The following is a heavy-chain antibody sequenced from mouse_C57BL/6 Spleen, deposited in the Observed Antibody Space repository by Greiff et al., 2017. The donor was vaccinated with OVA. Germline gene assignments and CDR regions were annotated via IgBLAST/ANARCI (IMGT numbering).Heavy chain of an antibody. CDR2: IDPEDGDT. V-gene: IGHV14-1*01. Sequence: EVQLQQSGAELVRPGASVKLSCTASGFNIKDYYMHWVKQRPEQGLEWIGRIDPEDGDTEYAPKFQGKATMTADTSSNTAYLQLSSLTSEDTAVYYWTHYYYGSSYAWFAYWGQGTLVTVSA. CDR1: GFNIKDYY. J-gene: IGHJ3*01. D-gene: IGHD1-1*01. CDR3: THYYYGSSYAWFAY.